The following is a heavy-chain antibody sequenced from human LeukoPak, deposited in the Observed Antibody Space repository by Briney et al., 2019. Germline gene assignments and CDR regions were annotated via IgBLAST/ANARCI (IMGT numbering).Heavy chain of an antibody. CDR3: ATWAFYHNLDV. CDR1: GFNIGPYA. J-gene: IGHJ6*02. Sequence: GGSLRLSCAPSGFNIGPYAMYWVRQGPGRGLEWVSVIKADGSGTFYSDSVRGRFTTSRDNSKNSLYLQMSSLTSVDTALYYCATWAFYHNLDVWGQGTTVAVSS. D-gene: IGHD1-1*01. CDR2: IKADGSGT. V-gene: IGHV3-43*02.